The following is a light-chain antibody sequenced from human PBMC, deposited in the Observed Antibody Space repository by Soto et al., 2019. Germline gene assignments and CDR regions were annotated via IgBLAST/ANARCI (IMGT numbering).Light chain of an antibody. CDR2: DAS. Sequence: EIVLTQFPATLSLSPGERATLSCSASHGVGSYLAWYQQKPGQAPRLLIYDASHRATDIPARFSGSGSGTDFTLTISSLEPEDFAVYYCQQRSDWPPVTFGGGAKVDIK. CDR3: QQRSDWPPVT. V-gene: IGKV3-11*01. J-gene: IGKJ4*01. CDR1: HGVGSY.